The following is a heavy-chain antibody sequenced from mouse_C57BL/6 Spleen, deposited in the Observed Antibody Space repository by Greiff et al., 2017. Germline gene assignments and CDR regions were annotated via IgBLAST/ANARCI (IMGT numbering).Heavy chain of an antibody. V-gene: IGHV1-9*01. CDR3: ARRDYSNYEGYAMDY. Sequence: VKLVESGAELMKPGASVKLSCKATGYTFTGYWIEWVKQRPGDGLEWIGEILPGSGSTNYNEKFKGKATFTADTSSNTAYMQLSSLTTEDSAIYYCARRDYSNYEGYAMDYWGQGTSVTVSS. J-gene: IGHJ4*01. CDR2: ILPGSGST. D-gene: IGHD2-5*01. CDR1: GYTFTGYW.